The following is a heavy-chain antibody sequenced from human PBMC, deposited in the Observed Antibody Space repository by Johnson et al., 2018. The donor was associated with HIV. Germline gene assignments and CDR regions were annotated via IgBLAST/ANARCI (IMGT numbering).Heavy chain of an antibody. V-gene: IGHV3-20*04. CDR1: GFTFDDYG. J-gene: IGHJ3*02. CDR3: ARGLRGYSYIDSFDI. CDR2: INWNGGST. D-gene: IGHD5-18*01. Sequence: VQLVESGGSVVRPGGSLRLSCAASGFTFDDYGMSWVRQAPGKGLEWVSGINWNGGSTGYADSVTGRFTISRDNAKNSLYLQMNTLRVEDTALYYCARGLRGYSYIDSFDIWGQGTMVTVSS.